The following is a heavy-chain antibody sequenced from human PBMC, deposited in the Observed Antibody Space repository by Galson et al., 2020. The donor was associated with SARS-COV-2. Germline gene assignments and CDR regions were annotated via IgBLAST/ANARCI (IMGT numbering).Heavy chain of an antibody. CDR2: IYYSGST. D-gene: IGHD6-13*01. Sequence: SETLSLTCTVSGGSISSSSFYWGWIRQPPGKGLEWIGSIYYSGSTYYNPSLKSRVTISVDTSKNQFSLKLSSVTAADTAVYYCAREISGGSSWYRLPTRFDYWGQGTLVTVSS. V-gene: IGHV4-39*02. CDR3: AREISGGSSWYRLPTRFDY. J-gene: IGHJ4*02. CDR1: GGSISSSSFY.